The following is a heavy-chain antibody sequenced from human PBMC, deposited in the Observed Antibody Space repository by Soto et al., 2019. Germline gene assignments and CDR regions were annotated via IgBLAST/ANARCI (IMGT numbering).Heavy chain of an antibody. D-gene: IGHD3-10*01. J-gene: IGHJ6*02. CDR2: ISAYNGNT. CDR3: ARVRITMVRGVIITGPHYYYYGMDV. V-gene: IGHV1-18*01. CDR1: GYTFTSYC. Sequence: ASVKVSCKASGYTFTSYCISWVRQAPGQGLEWMGWISAYNGNTNYAQKLQGRVTMTTDTSTSTAYMELRSLRSDDTAVYYCARVRITMVRGVIITGPHYYYYGMDVWGQGTTVTVSS.